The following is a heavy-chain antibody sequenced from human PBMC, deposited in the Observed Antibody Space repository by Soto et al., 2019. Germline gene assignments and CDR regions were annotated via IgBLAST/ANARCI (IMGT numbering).Heavy chain of an antibody. J-gene: IGHJ4*02. D-gene: IGHD6-19*01. CDR1: GFTFTDYA. V-gene: IGHV3-23*01. CDR3: AKNRSPGGSGPNHFDY. Sequence: GGSLRLSCAASGFTFTDYAMSWVRQAPGKGLECVSVIGGRGGHTYYADSVKGRFTISRDNSKNTVYLEMNSLTAEDTALYFCAKNRSPGGSGPNHFDYWGLGTLVTVSS. CDR2: IGGRGGHT.